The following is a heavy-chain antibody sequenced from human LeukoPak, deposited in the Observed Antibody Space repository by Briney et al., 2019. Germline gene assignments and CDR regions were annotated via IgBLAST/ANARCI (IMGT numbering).Heavy chain of an antibody. CDR1: GDSISRSSDY. V-gene: IGHV4-39*07. J-gene: IGHJ5*02. CDR2: VYYIGST. D-gene: IGHD6-6*01. Sequence: PSETLSLTCTVSGDSISRSSDYWGWIRQPPGKGPEWIGSVYYIGSTFYNPSLKSRVTISVDTSKNQFSLKLSSVTAADTAVYYCARVWQLVPGGVIWFDPWGQGTLVTVSS. CDR3: ARVWQLVPGGVIWFDP.